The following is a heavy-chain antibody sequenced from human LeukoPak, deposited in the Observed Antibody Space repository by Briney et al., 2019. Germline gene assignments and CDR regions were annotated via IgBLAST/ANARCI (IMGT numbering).Heavy chain of an antibody. Sequence: GASVKVSCKASGYTFTGYYMNWVRQAPGQGLEWMGWINPNSGGTNYAQKFQGRVTMTRDTSISTAYMELSRLRSDDTAVYYCARETVTTGPLDYWGQGTLVTVSS. V-gene: IGHV1-2*02. CDR3: ARETVTTGPLDY. J-gene: IGHJ4*02. CDR2: INPNSGGT. D-gene: IGHD4-17*01. CDR1: GYTFTGYY.